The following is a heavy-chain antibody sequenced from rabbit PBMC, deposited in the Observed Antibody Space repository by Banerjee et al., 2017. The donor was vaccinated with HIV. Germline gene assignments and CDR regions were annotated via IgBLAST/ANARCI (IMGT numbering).Heavy chain of an antibody. D-gene: IGHD4-1*01. CDR2: FNTISGDT. CDR1: GFSFSNGYV. V-gene: IGHV1S45*01. CDR3: ARDSAGVFALNISF. J-gene: IGHJ3*01. Sequence: QEQLEESGGDLVKPEGSLTLTCTASGFSFSNGYVMCWVRQAPGKGLEWIACFNTISGDTVYATWAKRRFTISNTSWTTVTLQMTSLTVADPASYFSARDSAGVFALNISFWSHGTLVTVS.